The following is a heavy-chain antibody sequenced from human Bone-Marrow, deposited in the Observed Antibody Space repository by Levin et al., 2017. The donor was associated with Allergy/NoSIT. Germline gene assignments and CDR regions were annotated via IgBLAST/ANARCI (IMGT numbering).Heavy chain of an antibody. J-gene: IGHJ4*02. CDR2: ISGSGGST. CDR1: GFTFRSYA. Sequence: GGSLRLSCAASGFTFRSYAMSWVRQAPGKGLEWVSAISGSGGSTYYADSVKGRFTISRDNSKNTLFLQLNSLGAEDTAIDYCAKDRRSSWHSGVGADAGSWGQGTLVTVSS. V-gene: IGHV3-23*01. CDR3: AKDRRSSWHSGVGADAGS. D-gene: IGHD2-15*01.